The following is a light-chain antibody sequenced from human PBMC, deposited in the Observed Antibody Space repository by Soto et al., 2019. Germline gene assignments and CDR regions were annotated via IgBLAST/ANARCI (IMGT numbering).Light chain of an antibody. J-gene: IGKJ1*01. Sequence: TQSPGTLSLSPGERATLSCRVSQNLGTLYLAWFQQKSGQAPRLLIYSASRRATGIPDRFTGSGSGTDFTLTINRVEPEDFAVYFCQQYAGSPRTFGQGTKVDIK. V-gene: IGKV3-20*01. CDR3: QQYAGSPRT. CDR1: QNLGTLY. CDR2: SAS.